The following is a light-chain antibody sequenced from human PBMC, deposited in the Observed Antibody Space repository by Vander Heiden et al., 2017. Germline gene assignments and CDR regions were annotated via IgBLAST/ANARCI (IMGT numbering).Light chain of an antibody. J-gene: IGKJ2*01. CDR1: QSLLHSNGYNY. V-gene: IGKV2-28*01. Sequence: IVMAQSSISLPVTPGEPASISCRSSQSLLHSNGYNYLDWYLQKPGQSPQLLIYLGSNRASGVPDRFSGSGSGTDFTLKISRVEAEDVGVYYCMQALQTPYTFGQGTKLEIK. CDR2: LGS. CDR3: MQALQTPYT.